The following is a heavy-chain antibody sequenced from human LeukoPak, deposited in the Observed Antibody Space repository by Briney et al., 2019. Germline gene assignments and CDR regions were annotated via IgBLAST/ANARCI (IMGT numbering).Heavy chain of an antibody. D-gene: IGHD7-27*01. J-gene: IGHJ2*01. Sequence: ESGPTLVNPTQTLTLTCTFSGFSLSTRGVGVGWIRQPPGKALEWLALIYWNDYKRYSPSLKSRLTITKDTSKNQVVLTMTNMDPVDTATYYCAHSPGDRGYWYFDLWGRGTLVTVSS. CDR1: GFSLSTRGVG. CDR3: AHSPGDRGYWYFDL. CDR2: IYWNDYK. V-gene: IGHV2-5*01.